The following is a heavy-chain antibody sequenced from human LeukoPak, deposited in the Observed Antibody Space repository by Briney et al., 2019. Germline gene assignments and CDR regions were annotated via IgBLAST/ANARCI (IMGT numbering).Heavy chain of an antibody. CDR2: ISSSSSYM. CDR1: RFTFNTYS. V-gene: IGHV3-21*01. Sequence: PGGSLRLSCAASRFTFNTYSMNWVRQAPGKGLEWVSSISSSSSYMYFADSVKGRFTISRDNAKNSLYLQMNSLRAEDTAVYYCARTLGHGWDXGMDVWGQGTTVXVSS. J-gene: IGHJ6*02. D-gene: IGHD1-26*01. CDR3: ARTLGHGWDXGMDV.